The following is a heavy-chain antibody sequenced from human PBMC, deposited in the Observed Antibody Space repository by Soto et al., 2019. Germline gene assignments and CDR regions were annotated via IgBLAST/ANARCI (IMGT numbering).Heavy chain of an antibody. CDR2: IHYSGST. CDR1: GGSVDIGTCY. Sequence: SETLCVTCTVAGGSVDIGTCYWSWIRQPPGKGLEWIGFIHYSGSTNYNPSLKGRVTMSVDTSKNQFSLKLTSVNTADTALYYCTRGGDPYKTGQWGQGTLVTVSS. J-gene: IGHJ4*02. D-gene: IGHD2-21*01. V-gene: IGHV4-61*01. CDR3: TRGGDPYKTGQ.